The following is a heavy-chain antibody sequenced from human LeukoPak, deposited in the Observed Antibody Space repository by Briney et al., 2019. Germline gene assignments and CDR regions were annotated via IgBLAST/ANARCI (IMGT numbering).Heavy chain of an antibody. J-gene: IGHJ4*02. CDR3: AKVRRQIQLWENFDY. Sequence: GGSLRLSCAGSGFTFSSYAISWVRQAPGKGLEWVSAISGSGGSTYYADSVKGRFTISRDNSKNTLYLQVNSLRAEDTAVYYCAKVRRQIQLWENFDYWRQGTLVTVSS. CDR2: ISGSGGST. CDR1: GFTFSSYA. V-gene: IGHV3-23*01. D-gene: IGHD5-18*01.